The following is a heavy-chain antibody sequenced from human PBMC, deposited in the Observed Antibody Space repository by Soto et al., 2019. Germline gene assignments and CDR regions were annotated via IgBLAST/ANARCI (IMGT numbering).Heavy chain of an antibody. D-gene: IGHD2-15*01. CDR2: IYATGTT. J-gene: IGHJ5*01. CDR1: GASISGFY. V-gene: IGHV4-4*07. CDR3: GRGGRKYFRYCFDP. Sequence: SETLSLTCTVSGASISGFYWSWIRKSAGKGLEWIGRIYATGTTDYNPSLKSRVMMSVDTSKKQFSLKLRSVTAAATACDYYGRGGRKYFRYCFDPWGQGISVTVSS.